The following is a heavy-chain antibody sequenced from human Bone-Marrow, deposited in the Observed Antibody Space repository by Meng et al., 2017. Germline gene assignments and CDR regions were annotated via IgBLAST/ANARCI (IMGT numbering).Heavy chain of an antibody. Sequence: GESLKISCAVSGVTFSGSAMHWVRQASGKGLEWVGRIRSKANSYATAYAASVKGRFTISRDDSKNTAYLQMNSLKTEDTAVYYCTRPENTDYGDYAYSYYYGMDVWGQGTTVTVSS. CDR3: TRPENTDYGDYAYSYYYGMDV. V-gene: IGHV3-73*01. D-gene: IGHD4-17*01. CDR2: IRSKANSYAT. CDR1: GVTFSGSA. J-gene: IGHJ6*02.